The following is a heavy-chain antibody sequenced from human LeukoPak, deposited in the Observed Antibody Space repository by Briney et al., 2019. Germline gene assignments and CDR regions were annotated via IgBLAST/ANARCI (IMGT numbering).Heavy chain of an antibody. V-gene: IGHV1-18*01. CDR2: ISAYNGNT. CDR1: GYTFTSYA. D-gene: IGHD3-9*01. J-gene: IGHJ4*02. Sequence: ASVKVSCKAAGYTFTSYAISWVRQAPGQGLEWMGWISAYNGNTHYAQKVQGRVTMTTDTSTTTAYVELRSLRSDDTAVYYCARDLLQYFDWLTMAGYWGQGTLVSVSS. CDR3: ARDLLQYFDWLTMAGY.